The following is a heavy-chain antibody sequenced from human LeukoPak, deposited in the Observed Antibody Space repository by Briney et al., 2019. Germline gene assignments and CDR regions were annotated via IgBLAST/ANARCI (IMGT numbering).Heavy chain of an antibody. V-gene: IGHV3-9*01. J-gene: IGHJ5*02. CDR2: ISWNSGSI. CDR3: AKGDYVGHWFDP. D-gene: IGHD4-17*01. Sequence: PGGSLRLSCAASGFTFDDYAMHWVRQAPGKGLEWVSGISWNSGSIGYADSVKGRFTISRDNAKNSLYLQMNSLRAEDTALYYCAKGDYVGHWFDPWGQGTLVTVSS. CDR1: GFTFDDYA.